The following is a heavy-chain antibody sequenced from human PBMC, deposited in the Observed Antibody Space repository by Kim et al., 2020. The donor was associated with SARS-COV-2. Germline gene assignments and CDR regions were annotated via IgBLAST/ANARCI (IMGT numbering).Heavy chain of an antibody. V-gene: IGHV3-48*02. Sequence: GGSLRLSCAASGFSFSTYSMNWVRQAPGKGLEWVSYISKSGDTIYYADSVKGRFTISRDNAKNSLYLQMNSLRDEDTAVYYCARASRGVYPPYGMEDWGQGTPVTVSS. CDR1: GFSFSTYS. CDR2: ISKSGDTI. CDR3: ARASRGVYPPYGMED. J-gene: IGHJ6*02. D-gene: IGHD2-8*01.